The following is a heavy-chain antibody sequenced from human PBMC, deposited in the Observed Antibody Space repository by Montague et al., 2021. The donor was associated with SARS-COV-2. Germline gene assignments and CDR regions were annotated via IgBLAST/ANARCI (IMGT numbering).Heavy chain of an antibody. Sequence: SETLSLTCAVSGGSISSSNWWCWVRQPPGKGLEWIGENNHSGSTNYNPSLKSRVTTSVDKSKNQFSLKLSSVTAADTAVYYCASRGAGWFGSNPERFDYWGQGTLVTVSS. CDR2: NNHSGST. J-gene: IGHJ4*02. D-gene: IGHD3-10*01. CDR1: GGSISSSNW. V-gene: IGHV4-4*02. CDR3: ASRGAGWFGSNPERFDY.